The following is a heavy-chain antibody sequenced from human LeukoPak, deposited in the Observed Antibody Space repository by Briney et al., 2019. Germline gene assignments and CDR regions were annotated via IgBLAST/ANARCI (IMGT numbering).Heavy chain of an antibody. CDR1: GGSISSYY. V-gene: IGHV4-59*12. Sequence: SETLSLTCTVSGGSISSYYWSWIRQPPGKGLEWIGYIYYSGSTNYNPSLKSRVTISVDTSKNQFSLKLSSVTAADTAVYYCARPQYYYDSSGPSDAFDTWGQGTMVTVSS. J-gene: IGHJ3*02. CDR3: ARPQYYYDSSGPSDAFDT. D-gene: IGHD3-22*01. CDR2: IYYSGST.